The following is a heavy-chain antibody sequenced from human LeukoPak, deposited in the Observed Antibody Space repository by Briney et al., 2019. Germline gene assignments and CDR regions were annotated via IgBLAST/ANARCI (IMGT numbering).Heavy chain of an antibody. V-gene: IGHV3-7*01. CDR3: ARADLNSSSWYVVDY. Sequence: GGSLRLSCAASGFTFSSYWMSWVRQAPGRGLEWVANIKQDGSEKYYVDSVKGRFTISRDNAKNSLYLQMNSLRAEDTAVYYCARADLNSSSWYVVDYWGQGTLVTVSS. CDR2: IKQDGSEK. J-gene: IGHJ4*02. D-gene: IGHD6-13*01. CDR1: GFTFSSYW.